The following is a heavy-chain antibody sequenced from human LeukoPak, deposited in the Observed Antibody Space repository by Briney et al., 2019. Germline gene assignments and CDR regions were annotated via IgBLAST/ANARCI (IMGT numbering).Heavy chain of an antibody. CDR1: GGSISSGGYC. D-gene: IGHD3-10*01. CDR3: ARAITMVRGVIFDY. J-gene: IGHJ4*02. CDR2: IYYSGST. Sequence: SETLSLTCTVSGGSISSGGYCWSWIRQHPGKGLEWIGYIYYSGSTYYNPSLKSRVTISVDTSKNQFSLKLSSVTAADTAVYYCARAITMVRGVIFDYWGQGTLVTVSS. V-gene: IGHV4-31*03.